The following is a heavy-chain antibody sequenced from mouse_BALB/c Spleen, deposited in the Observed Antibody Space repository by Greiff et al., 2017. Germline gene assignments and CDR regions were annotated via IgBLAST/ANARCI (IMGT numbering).Heavy chain of an antibody. J-gene: IGHJ3*01. Sequence: QVQLQQPGAELVKPGASVKLSCKASGYTFTSYWMHWVKQRPGQGLEWIGEINPSNGRTNYNEKFKSKATLTVDKSSSTAYMQLSSLTSEDSAVYYCAREGDYGSSWFAYWGQGTLVTVSA. CDR1: GYTFTSYW. V-gene: IGHV1S81*02. CDR3: AREGDYGSSWFAY. D-gene: IGHD1-1*01. CDR2: INPSNGRT.